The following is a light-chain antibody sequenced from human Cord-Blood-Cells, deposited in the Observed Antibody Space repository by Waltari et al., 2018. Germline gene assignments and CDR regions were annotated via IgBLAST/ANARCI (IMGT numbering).Light chain of an antibody. CDR1: SSDVGGYNY. CDR2: DVS. J-gene: IGLJ1*01. Sequence: QSALTQPASVSGSPGQSITISCPGTSSDVGGYNYVPWYQQHPGKAPKLMVYDVSNRPSGVSNRFSGSKSGNTASLTISGLQAEDEADYYCSSYTSSSTFYVFGTGTKVTVL. CDR3: SSYTSSSTFYV. V-gene: IGLV2-14*01.